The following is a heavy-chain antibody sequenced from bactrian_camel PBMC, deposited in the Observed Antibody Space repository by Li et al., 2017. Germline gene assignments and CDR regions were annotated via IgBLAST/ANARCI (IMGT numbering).Heavy chain of an antibody. V-gene: IGHV3S1*01. J-gene: IGHJ6*01. D-gene: IGHD2*01. CDR3: AVDVDGSGFVEFGH. CDR1: GFSFAAAW. CDR2: IAPGGGTV. Sequence: HVQLVESGGGLVQPGESLRLSCAASGFSFAAAWMHWVRRAPGKPLQWIASIAPGGGTVYYQDSVRGRTTISRDNPKNMLYLQMNSLKSEDTAVYYCAVDVDGSGFVEFGHWGQGTQVTVS.